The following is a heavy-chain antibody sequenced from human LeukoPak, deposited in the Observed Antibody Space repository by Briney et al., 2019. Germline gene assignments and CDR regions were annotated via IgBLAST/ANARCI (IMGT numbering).Heavy chain of an antibody. J-gene: IGHJ5*02. Sequence: SETLSLTCAVYGGSFSGYYWSWIRQPPGKGLEWIGEINHSGSTNYNPSLKSRVTISVDTSKNQFSLKLSSVTAADTAVYYCARVAPAAIRVSWFDPWGQGTLGTVSS. CDR3: ARVAPAAIRVSWFDP. D-gene: IGHD2-2*01. CDR1: GGSFSGYY. V-gene: IGHV4-34*01. CDR2: INHSGST.